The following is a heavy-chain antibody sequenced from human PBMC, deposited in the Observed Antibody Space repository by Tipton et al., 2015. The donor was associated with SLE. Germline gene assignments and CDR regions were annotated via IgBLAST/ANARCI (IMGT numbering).Heavy chain of an antibody. D-gene: IGHD3-10*01. V-gene: IGHV4-34*01. J-gene: IGHJ5*02. Sequence: TLSLTCAVYGGSFSGYYWSWIRQPPGKGLEWIGEINHSGNTNYNPSLKSRVTISIDTSKNQFSLKLSSVTAADTAVYHCARDEITVSRGVKSGFDPWGQGTLVAVSS. CDR2: INHSGNT. CDR1: GGSFSGYY. CDR3: ARDEITVSRGVKSGFDP.